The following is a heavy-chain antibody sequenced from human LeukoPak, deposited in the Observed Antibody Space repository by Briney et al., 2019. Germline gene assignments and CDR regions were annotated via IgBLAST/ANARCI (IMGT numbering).Heavy chain of an antibody. CDR3: AKDLMRDRWFGES. J-gene: IGHJ5*02. CDR1: GFSFSSYA. CDR2: IRFEGTEK. V-gene: IGHV3-30*04. D-gene: IGHD3-10*01. Sequence: PGRSLRLSCATSGFSFSSYAFYWIRQAPGKGLEWVAFIRFEGTEKFYADSVKGRFTISRDNSKNTLYLEMNSLRTEDTAVYHCAKDLMRDRWFGESWGQGTLVTVSS.